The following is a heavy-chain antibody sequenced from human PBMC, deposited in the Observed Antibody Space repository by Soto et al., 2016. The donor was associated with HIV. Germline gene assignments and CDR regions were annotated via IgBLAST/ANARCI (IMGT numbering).Heavy chain of an antibody. J-gene: IGHJ4*02. V-gene: IGHV3-30*04. CDR3: ARVLTLNSAAYYFDY. Sequence: VQLVESGGGVVQPGRSLRLSCAASGFTFSSYAMHWVRQAPGKGLEWVAVISYDGSNKYYADSVKGRFTISRDNSKNTLYLQMNSLRAEDTAVYYCARVLTLNSAAYYFDYWGQGTLVHRLL. CDR2: ISYDGSNK. D-gene: IGHD6-25*01. CDR1: GFTFSSYA.